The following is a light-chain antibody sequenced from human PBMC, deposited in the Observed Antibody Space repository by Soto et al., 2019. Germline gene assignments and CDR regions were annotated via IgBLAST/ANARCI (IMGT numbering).Light chain of an antibody. CDR2: LEGSGSY. CDR3: ETWDSNSVV. V-gene: IGLV4-60*02. J-gene: IGLJ2*01. CDR1: SGHSGYI. Sequence: QLVLTQSSSASASLGSSVKLTCTLSSGHSGYIIAWHQQQPGKAPRYLMKLEGSGSYNKGTGVPDRFSGSSSGADRYLTISNLQFEDEADYYCETWDSNSVVFGGGTKLTVL.